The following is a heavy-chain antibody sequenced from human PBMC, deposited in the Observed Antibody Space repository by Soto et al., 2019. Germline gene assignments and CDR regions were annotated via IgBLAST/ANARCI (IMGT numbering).Heavy chain of an antibody. J-gene: IGHJ3*02. Sequence: GASVKVSCKASGGTFSSYAISWVRQAPGQGLEWMGGIIPIFGTANYAQKFQGRVTITADESTSTAYMELSSLRSEDTAVYYCASSIVLVPAPAAFDIWRQGTMVTVSS. CDR3: ASSIVLVPAPAAFDI. CDR1: GGTFSSYA. CDR2: IIPIFGTA. D-gene: IGHD2-2*01. V-gene: IGHV1-69*13.